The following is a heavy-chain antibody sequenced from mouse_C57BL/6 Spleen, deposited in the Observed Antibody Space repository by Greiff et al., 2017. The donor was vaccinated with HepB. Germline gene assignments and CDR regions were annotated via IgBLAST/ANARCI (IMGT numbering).Heavy chain of an antibody. D-gene: IGHD2-12*01. V-gene: IGHV3-1*01. Sequence: VQLQQSGPGMVKPSQSLSLTCTVTGYSITSGYDWHWIRHFPGNKLEWMGYISYSGSTNYNPSLKSRISITHDTSKNHFFLKLNSVTTEDTATYYCARRGTYDGYWYFDVWGTGTTVTVSS. J-gene: IGHJ1*03. CDR2: ISYSGST. CDR3: ARRGTYDGYWYFDV. CDR1: GYSITSGYD.